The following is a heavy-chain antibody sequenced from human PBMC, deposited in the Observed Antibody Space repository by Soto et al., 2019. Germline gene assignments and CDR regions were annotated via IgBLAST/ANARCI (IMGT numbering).Heavy chain of an antibody. J-gene: IGHJ6*02. V-gene: IGHV4-59*01. CDR3: ARSSGGSGKLWNYYGMDV. Sequence: SETLSLTCTVSGGSISGYYWSWIRQPPGKGLEWIGYMYNTGSTVYNPSLKSRVTISVDTSKNQFSLKLNSVTAADTAVYYCARSSGGSGKLWNYYGMDVWGQGTTVTVSS. CDR2: MYNTGST. D-gene: IGHD3-10*01. CDR1: GGSISGYY.